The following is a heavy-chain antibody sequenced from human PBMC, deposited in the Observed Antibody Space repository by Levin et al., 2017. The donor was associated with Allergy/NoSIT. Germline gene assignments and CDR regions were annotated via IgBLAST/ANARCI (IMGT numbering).Heavy chain of an antibody. Sequence: LSLTCAASGFTFSSYGMHWVRQAPGKGLEWVAVISYDGSNKYYADSVKGRFTISRDNSKNTLYLQMNSLRAEDTAVYYCAKELLRSKYMDVWGKGTTVTVSS. J-gene: IGHJ6*03. D-gene: IGHD3-3*01. CDR1: GFTFSSYG. V-gene: IGHV3-30*18. CDR3: AKELLRSKYMDV. CDR2: ISYDGSNK.